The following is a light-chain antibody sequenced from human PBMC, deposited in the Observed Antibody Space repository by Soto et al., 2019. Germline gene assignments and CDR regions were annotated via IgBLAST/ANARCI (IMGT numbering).Light chain of an antibody. CDR2: DAS. CDR1: QSISSW. CDR3: QQSNSYSWT. J-gene: IGKJ1*01. Sequence: NQMTLSASTLSAYVRDRVTITCRASQSISSWLAWYQQKPGKAPKLLIYDASSLESGVPSRFSGSGSGTEFTLTISSLQPDDFAPYYCQQSNSYSWTFAQGTKVDIK. V-gene: IGKV1-5*01.